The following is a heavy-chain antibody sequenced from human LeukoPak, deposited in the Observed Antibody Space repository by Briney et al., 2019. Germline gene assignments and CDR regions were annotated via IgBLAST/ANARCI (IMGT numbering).Heavy chain of an antibody. V-gene: IGHV3-48*03. Sequence: GGSLRLSCAASGFXFSSYEINWLRQAPGKGLEWVSYISSSGSAIYYADSVKGRFTVSRDNAKNSLFLQINSLRAEDTAVYFCARPYCSSTTCYGFLNYWGQGTLVTVSS. J-gene: IGHJ4*02. D-gene: IGHD2-2*01. CDR1: GFXFSSYE. CDR2: ISSSGSAI. CDR3: ARPYCSSTTCYGFLNY.